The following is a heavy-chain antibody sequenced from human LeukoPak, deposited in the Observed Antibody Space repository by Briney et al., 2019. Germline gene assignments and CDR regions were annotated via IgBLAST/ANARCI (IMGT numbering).Heavy chain of an antibody. CDR2: IYSGGST. Sequence: PGGSLRLSCAASGFTVSSNYMSWVRQAPGKGLEWVSVIYSGGSTYYADSVKGRFTISRDNSKNTLYLQMNSLRAEDTAVYYCAKRSSPYYYGSGSYYYFDYWGQGTLVTVSS. V-gene: IGHV3-53*01. D-gene: IGHD3-10*01. J-gene: IGHJ4*02. CDR3: AKRSSPYYYGSGSYYYFDY. CDR1: GFTVSSNY.